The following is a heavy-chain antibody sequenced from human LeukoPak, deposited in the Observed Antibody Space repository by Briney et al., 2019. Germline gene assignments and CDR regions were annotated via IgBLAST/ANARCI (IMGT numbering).Heavy chain of an antibody. CDR3: ARERGSGWYNGMDV. CDR2: IIPIFGTA. D-gene: IGHD6-19*01. Sequence: GASVKVSCKASGYTFTSYGISWVRQAPGQGLEWMGGIIPIFGTANYAQKFQGRVTITADESTSTAYMELSNLRSEDTAVYYCARERGSGWYNGMDVWGQGTTVTVSS. J-gene: IGHJ6*02. V-gene: IGHV1-69*13. CDR1: GYTFTSYG.